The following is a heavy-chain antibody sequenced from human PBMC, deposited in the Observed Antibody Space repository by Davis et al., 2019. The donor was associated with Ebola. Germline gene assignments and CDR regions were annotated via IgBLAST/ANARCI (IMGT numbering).Heavy chain of an antibody. CDR1: GGSISSGGYY. Sequence: LRLSCTVSGGSISSGGYYWSWIRQHPGKGLEWIGYIYYSGSTYYNPSLKSRVTISVDTSKNQFSLKLSSVTAADTAVYYCARFPALYSSSWYPSRFDPWGQGTLVTVSS. CDR2: IYYSGST. CDR3: ARFPALYSSSWYPSRFDP. J-gene: IGHJ5*02. D-gene: IGHD6-13*01. V-gene: IGHV4-31*03.